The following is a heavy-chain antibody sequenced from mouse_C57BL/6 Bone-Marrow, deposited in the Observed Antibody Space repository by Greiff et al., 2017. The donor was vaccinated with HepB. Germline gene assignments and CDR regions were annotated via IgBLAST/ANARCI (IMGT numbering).Heavy chain of an antibody. CDR1: GFTFSDYG. D-gene: IGHD4-1*01. V-gene: IGHV5-17*01. CDR2: ISSGSSTI. J-gene: IGHJ4*01. CDR3: ARSNWEGYAMDY. Sequence: EVQLVESGGGLVKPGGSLKLSCAASGFTFSDYGMHWVRQAPEKGLEWVAYISSGSSTIYYADTVKGRFTISRDNAKNTLFLQMTSLRSEDTAMYYCARSNWEGYAMDYWGQGTSVTVSS.